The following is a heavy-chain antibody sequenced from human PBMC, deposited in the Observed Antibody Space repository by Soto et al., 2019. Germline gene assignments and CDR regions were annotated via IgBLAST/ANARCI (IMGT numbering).Heavy chain of an antibody. CDR3: ARGELTPFGGVIVNYYFYGMDV. CDR1: GGSISSGYSY. V-gene: IGHV4-31*03. D-gene: IGHD3-16*02. CDR2: IYNTGTT. J-gene: IGHJ6*02. Sequence: PPETLSLTCIVSGGSISSGYSYCSWVREHPGKALEWIGYIYNTGTTHYNPSLKSRVTMSVHTSKNLFALTLSSVTAADTAVYYCARGELTPFGGVIVNYYFYGMDVWGQGTTVTVSS.